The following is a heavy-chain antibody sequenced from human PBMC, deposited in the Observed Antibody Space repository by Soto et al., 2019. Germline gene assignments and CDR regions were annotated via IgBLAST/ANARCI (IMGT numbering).Heavy chain of an antibody. V-gene: IGHV4-4*02. CDR1: GGSISSSHW. CDR2: IYHSGST. J-gene: IGHJ4*02. D-gene: IGHD3-16*01. CDR3: ASSGGGEDY. Sequence: QVQLQESGPGLVKPSGTLSLSCAVSGGSISSSHWWTWVRQPPGKGLERIGEIYHSGSTNYNPSLKDRVTITVDTSRNQFSLNLGSVTAADTAVYYCASSGGGEDYWGQGILVTVSS.